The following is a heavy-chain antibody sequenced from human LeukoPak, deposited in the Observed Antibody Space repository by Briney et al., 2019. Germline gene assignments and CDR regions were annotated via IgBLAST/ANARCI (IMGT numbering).Heavy chain of an antibody. CDR2: IIPIFGTA. D-gene: IGHD2-8*01. J-gene: IGHJ1*01. Sequence: GASVKVSCKASGGTFISYAISWVRQAPGQGLEWMGGIIPIFGTANYAQKFQGRVTITADESTSTAYMELSSLRSEDTAVYYCATDIVLMVYETFQHWGQGTLVTVSS. CDR1: GGTFISYA. CDR3: ATDIVLMVYETFQH. V-gene: IGHV1-69*13.